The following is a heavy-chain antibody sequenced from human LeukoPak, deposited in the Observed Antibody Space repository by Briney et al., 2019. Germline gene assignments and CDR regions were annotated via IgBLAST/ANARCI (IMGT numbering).Heavy chain of an antibody. CDR1: GFTFSGSA. Sequence: GGSLRLSCAASGFTFSGSATHWVRQASGKGLEWVGRIRSKANNYATTYAASVKGRFTISRDDSKNTAYLQMNSLKTEDTAVYYCKGGGDYSGYWGQGTLVTVSS. CDR2: IRSKANNYAT. CDR3: KGGGDYSGY. V-gene: IGHV3-73*01. D-gene: IGHD2-21*01. J-gene: IGHJ4*02.